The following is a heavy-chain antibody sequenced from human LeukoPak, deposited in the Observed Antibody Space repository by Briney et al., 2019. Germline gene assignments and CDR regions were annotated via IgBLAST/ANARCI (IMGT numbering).Heavy chain of an antibody. CDR1: GGSISSYY. CDR2: IYYSGTSETT. Sequence: SETLSVTCTVSGGSISSYYWSWIRQPPGKGLEWIGYIYYSGTSETTNYNPSLKSRVTISVHTSKNQFSLDLSSVTAADTAVYYCARWKSGGDYWGQGTLVTVSS. J-gene: IGHJ4*02. CDR3: ARWKSGGDY. D-gene: IGHD3-3*01. V-gene: IGHV4-59*01.